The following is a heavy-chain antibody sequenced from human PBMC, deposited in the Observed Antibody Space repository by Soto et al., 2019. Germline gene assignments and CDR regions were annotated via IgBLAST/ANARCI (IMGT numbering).Heavy chain of an antibody. V-gene: IGHV1-3*01. CDR2: INAGNGNT. D-gene: IGHD6-13*01. CDR1: GYTFTSYA. Sequence: ASVKVSCKASGYTFTSYAMHWVRQAPGQRLEWMGWINAGNGNTKYSQKFQGRVTITRDTSASTAYMELSSLRSEDTAVYYCARDLAAAGTCFDYWGQGTLVTVSS. J-gene: IGHJ4*02. CDR3: ARDLAAAGTCFDY.